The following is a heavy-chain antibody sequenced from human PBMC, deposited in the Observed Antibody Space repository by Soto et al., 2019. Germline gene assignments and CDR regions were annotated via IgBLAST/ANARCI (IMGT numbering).Heavy chain of an antibody. J-gene: IGHJ6*02. V-gene: IGHV5-51*01. D-gene: IGHD6-6*01. CDR3: SRRSKVAHPRDYYYNVTAV. CDR2: IYPGDYDT. Sequence: PGESLKISCKGSGYSFTSYWIGWVRQMPGKGLEWMGIIYPGDYDTRYSPSFQGQVTISADKSISTAYLQWSSLKASDTAMYYFSRRSKVAHPRDYYYNVTAVLGQVTTVTVAS. CDR1: GYSFTSYW.